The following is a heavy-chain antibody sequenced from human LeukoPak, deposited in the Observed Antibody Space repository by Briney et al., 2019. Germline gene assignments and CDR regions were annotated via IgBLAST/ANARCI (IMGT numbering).Heavy chain of an antibody. V-gene: IGHV3-11*01. CDR3: ARSIGLTGGGVDV. Sequence: GGSLRLSCAASGFTFRDYNMNWVRQAPGKGLEWVSYITDSGSTIHYADSVNGRFTISRDNAKNSLYLQMNSLRAEDSAVHYCARSIGLTGGGVDVWGRGTTVTVSS. D-gene: IGHD3-9*01. CDR2: ITDSGSTI. J-gene: IGHJ6*02. CDR1: GFTFRDYN.